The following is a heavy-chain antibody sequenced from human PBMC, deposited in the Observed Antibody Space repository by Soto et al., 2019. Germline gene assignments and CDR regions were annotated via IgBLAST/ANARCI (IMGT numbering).Heavy chain of an antibody. D-gene: IGHD1-26*01. CDR3: AKVGFSGSSTYYYYYGMDV. Sequence: GGSLRLSCAASGFTFITYWMHWVLQAPGKGLIWVSRISPSGTTTTYADSVKGRFTISRDNAKNTLYLQMNSLRAEDTAVYYCAKVGFSGSSTYYYYYGMDVWGQGTTVTVSS. CDR2: ISPSGTTT. CDR1: GFTFITYW. V-gene: IGHV3-74*01. J-gene: IGHJ6*02.